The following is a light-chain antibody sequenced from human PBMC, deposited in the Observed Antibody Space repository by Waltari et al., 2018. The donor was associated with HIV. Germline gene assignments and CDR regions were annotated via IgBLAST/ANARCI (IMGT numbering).Light chain of an antibody. CDR2: QND. Sequence: FEMSQPPSVSVSPGQTARITCSGDIVEKTHVFWYHQKSGQAPVLVIYQNDRRPSWIAGRFSGSKSGTTATLTISGTQTTDEGDFYCQAWDNDYVVCGGGTKLTVL. J-gene: IGLJ2*01. CDR1: IVEKTH. CDR3: QAWDNDYVV. V-gene: IGLV3-1*01.